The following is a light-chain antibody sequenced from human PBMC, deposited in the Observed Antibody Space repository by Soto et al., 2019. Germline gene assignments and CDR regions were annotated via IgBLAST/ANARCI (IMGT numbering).Light chain of an antibody. J-gene: IGKJ2*01. CDR1: QSLLHSDGYHY. CDR2: LGS. V-gene: IGKV2-28*01. Sequence: DIVMTQSALSLPVTPGEAAPISCRSSQSLLHSDGYHYLDWYLQKPGQSPQLLIYLGSNRASGVPDRFSGSGSGTNFTLKLSRVEAGDVGVYYLMQPLQPPYTFGQGTKLEIK. CDR3: MQPLQPPYT.